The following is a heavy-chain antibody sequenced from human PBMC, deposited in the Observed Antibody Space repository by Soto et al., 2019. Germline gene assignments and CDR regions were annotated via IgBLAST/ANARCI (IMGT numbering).Heavy chain of an antibody. CDR1: GYTFSLYY. V-gene: IGHV1-2*02. D-gene: IGHD5-12*01. Sequence: QVQVVQSGAEVKKPGASVRVSCETSGYTFSLYYIHWVRQAPGHGLEWLGWINPSSGATNYAQKFQGRVTLTSDTSISAAYMELSSLTSDDTAVYFCVKDDIVATSSGFLETWGQGTLVTVSS. CDR2: INPSSGAT. J-gene: IGHJ5*02. CDR3: VKDDIVATSSGFLET.